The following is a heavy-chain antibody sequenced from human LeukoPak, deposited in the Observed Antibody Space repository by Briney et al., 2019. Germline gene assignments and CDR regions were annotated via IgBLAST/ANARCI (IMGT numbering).Heavy chain of an antibody. J-gene: IGHJ4*02. D-gene: IGHD2-8*01. Sequence: KTSETLFLTCTVSRGSVSSSTYYWSWVRQPPGKGLEWIASIYYTGSTYYNPSLKSRVTISLDMSKNEFFLTMTSVTAADTAVYFCTAEKNGSPHYWGQGTQVTVSS. V-gene: IGHV4-39*07. CDR2: IYYTGST. CDR3: TAEKNGSPHY. CDR1: RGSVSSSTYY.